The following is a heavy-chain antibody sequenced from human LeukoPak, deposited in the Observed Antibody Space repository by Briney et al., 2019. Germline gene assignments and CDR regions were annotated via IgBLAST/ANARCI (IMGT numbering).Heavy chain of an antibody. CDR1: GGTFRAYA. Sequence: GASVKVSCKASGGTFRAYAISWVRQAPGQGLEWMGWISAYNGNTNYAQKLQGRVTMTTDTSTSTAYMELRSLRSDDTAVYYCARVVLGYFRSGGWFDPWGQGTLVTVSS. J-gene: IGHJ5*02. CDR2: ISAYNGNT. V-gene: IGHV1-18*01. D-gene: IGHD2/OR15-2a*01. CDR3: ARVVLGYFRSGGWFDP.